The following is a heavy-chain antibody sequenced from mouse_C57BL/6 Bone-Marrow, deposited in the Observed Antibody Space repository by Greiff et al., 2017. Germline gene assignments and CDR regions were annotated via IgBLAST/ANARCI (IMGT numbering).Heavy chain of an antibody. CDR3: ARRFYYDVSSPYYYAMDY. CDR2: INPNNGGT. V-gene: IGHV1-22*01. D-gene: IGHD1-1*01. CDR1: GYTFTDYN. J-gene: IGHJ4*01. Sequence: EVQLQQSGPELVKPGASVKMSCKASGYTFTDYNMHWVKQSHGKSLEWIGYINPNNGGTRYNPKFKGKATLTVNKSSSTAYMELRSLTSEESAVYYCARRFYYDVSSPYYYAMDYWGQGTSVTVSA.